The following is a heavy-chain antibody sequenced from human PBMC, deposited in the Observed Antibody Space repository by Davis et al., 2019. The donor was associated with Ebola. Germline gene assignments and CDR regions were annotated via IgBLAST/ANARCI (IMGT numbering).Heavy chain of an antibody. CDR2: ISYDGSNK. J-gene: IGHJ4*02. CDR3: AKDLVDTGGAY. Sequence: GGSLRLSFAASGFTFSSYGMHWVRQAPGKGLEWVAVISYDGSNKYYADSVKGRFTISRDNSKNTLYLQMNSLRAEDTAVYYCAKDLVDTGGAYWGQGTLVTVSS. D-gene: IGHD5-18*01. CDR1: GFTFSSYG. V-gene: IGHV3-30*18.